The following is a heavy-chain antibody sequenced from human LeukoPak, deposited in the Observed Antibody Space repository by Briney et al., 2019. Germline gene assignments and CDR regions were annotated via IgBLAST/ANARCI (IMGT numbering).Heavy chain of an antibody. CDR3: ARAPLGYCSSTSCYRHAFDI. V-gene: IGHV1-46*01. Sequence: ASVKVSCKASGYTFTSYYMHWVRQAPGQGLEWMGIINPSGGSTSYAQKFQGRVTMTRDMSTSTVYMELSSLRSEDTAVYYCARAPLGYCSSTSCYRHAFDIWGQGTMVTVSS. CDR1: GYTFTSYY. D-gene: IGHD2-2*01. J-gene: IGHJ3*02. CDR2: INPSGGST.